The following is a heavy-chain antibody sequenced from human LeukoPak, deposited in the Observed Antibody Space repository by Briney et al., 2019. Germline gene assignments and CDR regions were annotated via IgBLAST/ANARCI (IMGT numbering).Heavy chain of an antibody. D-gene: IGHD3-10*01. Sequence: GESLKISCKGSGYSFTNYWIGWVRQMPGKGLEWMGIIYPGDSDSRYSPSFQGQVTISADKSISTAYLQWSSLKASDTAIYYCARPKGLYYYGSGSFSFDYWGQGTLVTVSS. CDR3: ARPKGLYYYGSGSFSFDY. J-gene: IGHJ4*02. V-gene: IGHV5-51*01. CDR1: GYSFTNYW. CDR2: IYPGDSDS.